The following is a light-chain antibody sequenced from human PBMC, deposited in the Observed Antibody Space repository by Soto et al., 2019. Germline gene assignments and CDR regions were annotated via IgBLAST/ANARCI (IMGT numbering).Light chain of an antibody. CDR3: TSYTSSSTLDV. CDR2: EVS. J-gene: IGLJ1*01. Sequence: QSVLTQPASLSVSPGQSITISFTGTSSDVGGYNYVSWYQQHPGKAPKLIIYEVSNRPTGVSNRFSGSKSGHTASLTISGLQSEDEADYFCTSYTSSSTLDVFGTGTKVTVL. V-gene: IGLV2-14*01. CDR1: SSDVGGYNY.